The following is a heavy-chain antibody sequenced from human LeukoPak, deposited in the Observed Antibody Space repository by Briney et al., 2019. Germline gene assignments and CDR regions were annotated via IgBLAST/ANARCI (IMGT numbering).Heavy chain of an antibody. D-gene: IGHD3-10*01. CDR2: MNPNSGDT. Sequence: GASVKVSCKASGYTFTSYDINWVRRATGQGLEWMGWMNPNSGDTGYVQKFQGRVTMTRSTSISTAYMELSSLRSEDTAIYYCARGGFGSGSHFDYWGQGTLVTVPS. V-gene: IGHV1-8*01. CDR3: ARGGFGSGSHFDY. CDR1: GYTFTSYD. J-gene: IGHJ4*02.